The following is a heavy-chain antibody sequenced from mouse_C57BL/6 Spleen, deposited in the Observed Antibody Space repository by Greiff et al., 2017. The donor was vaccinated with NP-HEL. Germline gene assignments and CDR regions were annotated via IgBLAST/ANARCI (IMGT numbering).Heavy chain of an antibody. Sequence: QVQLQQPGAELVMPGASVKLSCKASGYTFTSYWMHWVKQRPGQGLEWIGEIDPSDSYTNYNQKFKGKSTLTVDKSSSTAYMQLSSLTSEDSAVYYCDIYYHYGSSYDYAMDYWGQGTSVTVSS. CDR2: IDPSDSYT. CDR1: GYTFTSYW. J-gene: IGHJ4*01. CDR3: DIYYHYGSSYDYAMDY. D-gene: IGHD1-1*01. V-gene: IGHV1-69*01.